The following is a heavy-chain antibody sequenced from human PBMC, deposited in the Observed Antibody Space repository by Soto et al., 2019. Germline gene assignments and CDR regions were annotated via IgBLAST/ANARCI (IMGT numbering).Heavy chain of an antibody. Sequence: GESLKISCQCSGYTFSNFWIGWVRQLPGQGLEWMGIIYPGDHETRYSPSFLGKVTISAETSINTAYLQWSSLEATDSAFFFCARSPRSSPYFDFWGQGALVTVSS. J-gene: IGHJ4*02. V-gene: IGHV5-51*01. CDR1: GYTFSNFW. D-gene: IGHD6-13*01. CDR2: IYPGDHET. CDR3: ARSPRSSPYFDF.